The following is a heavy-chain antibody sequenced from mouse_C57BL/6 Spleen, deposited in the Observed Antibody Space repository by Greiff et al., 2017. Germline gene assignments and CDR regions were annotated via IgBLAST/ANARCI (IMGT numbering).Heavy chain of an antibody. CDR2: ISSGGSYP. CDR3: AREGDDLLGY. V-gene: IGHV5-6*01. J-gene: IGHJ2*01. D-gene: IGHD2-4*01. Sequence: EVQGVESGGDLVKPGGSLKLSCAASGFTFTSYGMSWVRQRPYTRLEWVATISSGGSYPYYPHSVHGRFTISRDNAKNTLYLQMSSLKSEDTAMYYCAREGDDLLGYWGQGTTLTVSS. CDR1: GFTFTSYG.